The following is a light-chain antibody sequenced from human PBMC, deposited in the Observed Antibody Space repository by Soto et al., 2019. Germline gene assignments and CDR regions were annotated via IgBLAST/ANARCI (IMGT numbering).Light chain of an antibody. V-gene: IGLV2-14*01. CDR1: SSDVGRYNY. CDR3: TFYTTRNTGV. CDR2: EVT. Sequence: QSALTQPASVSGSPGQSITISCTGTSSDVGRYNYVSWFQHHPGKAPKVMIYEVTNRPSGVSIRFSGSKSGYTASLTISGLRAEDGADYNCTFYTTRNTGVFGGGTKLPVL. J-gene: IGLJ3*02.